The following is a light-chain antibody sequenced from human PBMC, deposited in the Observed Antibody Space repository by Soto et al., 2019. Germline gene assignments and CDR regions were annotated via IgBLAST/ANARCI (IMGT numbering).Light chain of an antibody. CDR2: AAS. Sequence: DIHMTQSPSSLSAFEGDRVTITCRASQSISTYLNWYQQKPGKAPNLLIYAASSLPSGVPSRFSGSGSGTDFTLTISSLQPEDFATYYCQQSYSIPFTFGQGTNLEIE. CDR1: QSISTY. J-gene: IGKJ2*01. CDR3: QQSYSIPFT. V-gene: IGKV1-39*01.